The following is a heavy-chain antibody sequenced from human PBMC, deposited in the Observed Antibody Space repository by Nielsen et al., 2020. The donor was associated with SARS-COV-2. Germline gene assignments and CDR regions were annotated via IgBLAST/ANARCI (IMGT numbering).Heavy chain of an antibody. CDR2: IKQDGSEK. V-gene: IGHV3-7*03. CDR3: ARDAITMVRGVITESEDYYYYYGMDV. CDR1: GFTFSSYW. Sequence: GGSLRLSCAASGFTFSSYWMSWVRQAPGKGLEWVANIKQDGSEKYYVDSVKGRFTISRDNAKNSLYLQMNSLRAEDTAVYYCARDAITMVRGVITESEDYYYYYGMDVWGQGTTVTVSS. D-gene: IGHD3-10*01. J-gene: IGHJ6*02.